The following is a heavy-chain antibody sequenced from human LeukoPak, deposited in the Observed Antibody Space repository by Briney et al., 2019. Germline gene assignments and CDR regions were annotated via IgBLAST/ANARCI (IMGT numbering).Heavy chain of an antibody. V-gene: IGHV1-2*02. J-gene: IGHJ5*02. D-gene: IGHD6-19*01. Sequence: ASVKVSCKASGYTFTGYYMHWVRQAPGQGLEWMGWINPNSGGTNYAQKFQGRVTMTRDTSISTAYMELSRLRSDDTAVYYCVRDSSGWSRGFDPWGQGTLVTVSS. CDR3: VRDSSGWSRGFDP. CDR1: GYTFTGYY. CDR2: INPNSGGT.